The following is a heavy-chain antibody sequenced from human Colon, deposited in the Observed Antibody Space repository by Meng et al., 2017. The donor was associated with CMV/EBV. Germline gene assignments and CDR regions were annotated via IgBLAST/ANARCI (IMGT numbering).Heavy chain of an antibody. CDR1: GFHFSRHG. J-gene: IGHJ4*02. D-gene: IGHD1-26*01. Sequence: AFGFHFSRHGMGWVRQAPGKGLEWVSAIRGSGGSTYYADSVKGRFTISRDNSKNTLYLQMNSLRAEDTAVYYCAKDGGMGSGSYLDYWGQGTLVTVSS. V-gene: IGHV3-23*01. CDR3: AKDGGMGSGSYLDY. CDR2: IRGSGGST.